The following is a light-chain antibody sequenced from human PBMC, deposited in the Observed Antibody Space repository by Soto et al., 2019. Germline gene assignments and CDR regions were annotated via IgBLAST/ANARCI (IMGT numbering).Light chain of an antibody. J-gene: IGLJ2*01. CDR3: SSYTGSNNLVV. CDR1: SSDVGGYKY. Sequence: QSALTQPPSASGSPGQSVTVSFTGTSSDVGGYKYVSWYQQHPGKAPKLMIYEVSKRPSGVPDRFSGSKSGNTASLTVSGLQAEDEADYCCSSYTGSNNLVVFGGGTKLTAL. CDR2: EVS. V-gene: IGLV2-8*01.